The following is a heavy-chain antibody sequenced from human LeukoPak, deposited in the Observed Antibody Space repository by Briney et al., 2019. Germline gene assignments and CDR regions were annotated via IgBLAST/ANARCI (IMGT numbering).Heavy chain of an antibody. J-gene: IGHJ4*02. V-gene: IGHV3-33*01. CDR1: GFTFSTYG. D-gene: IGHD2-2*01. CDR3: ARDQGCSSTNCYSLFFHY. Sequence: GRPLRLSCAASGFTFSTYGMHWVRQAPGKGLEWVALIWYDGSNKYYADSVKGRFTISRDNSKNTLCLQMNSLRAEDTAVYYCARDQGCSSTNCYSLFFHYWGQGTLVTVSS. CDR2: IWYDGSNK.